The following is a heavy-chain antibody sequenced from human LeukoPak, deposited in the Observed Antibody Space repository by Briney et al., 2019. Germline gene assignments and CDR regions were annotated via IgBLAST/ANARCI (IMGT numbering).Heavy chain of an antibody. Sequence: GGSLSLSCAASGFTFSDYYMSWIRQAPGKGLEWVSYISSSGSTIYYADSVKGRFTISRDNAKNSLYLQMNSLRAEDTAVYYCARDHGEVYYDSSGYPNGYYGMDVWGQGTTVTVSS. CDR1: GFTFSDYY. CDR2: ISSSGSTI. D-gene: IGHD3-22*01. CDR3: ARDHGEVYYDSSGYPNGYYGMDV. V-gene: IGHV3-11*01. J-gene: IGHJ6*02.